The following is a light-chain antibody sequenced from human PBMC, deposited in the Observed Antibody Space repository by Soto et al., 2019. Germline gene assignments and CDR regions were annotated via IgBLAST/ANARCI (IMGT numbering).Light chain of an antibody. Sequence: EIVLTQSPGTLSLSPGERATLSCRASQSVTTNCLAWYQHKTGQAPRLLIYGASSRATGIPDRFSGSGSGTDFTLTISRLEPEDFAVYYCQQYGNSPQTFGLGKRLEIE. J-gene: IGKJ5*01. V-gene: IGKV3-20*01. CDR3: QQYGNSPQT. CDR1: QSVTTNC. CDR2: GAS.